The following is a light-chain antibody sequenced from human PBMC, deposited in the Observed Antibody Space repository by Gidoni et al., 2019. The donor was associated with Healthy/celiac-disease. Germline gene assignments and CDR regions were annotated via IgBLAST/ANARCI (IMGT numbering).Light chain of an antibody. CDR2: KAS. Sequence: DIQLTQSPSTLSASVGDRVTITCRASQSISSWLAWYQQKPGKAPKPLLYKASSLESGVPSRFSGSGSGTEFTLTISSLQPDDFATYYCQQYNSYSWDTFGQGTKLEIK. V-gene: IGKV1-5*03. J-gene: IGKJ2*01. CDR1: QSISSW. CDR3: QQYNSYSWDT.